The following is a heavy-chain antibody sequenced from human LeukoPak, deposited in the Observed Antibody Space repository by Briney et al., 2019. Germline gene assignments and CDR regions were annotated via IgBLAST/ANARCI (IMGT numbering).Heavy chain of an antibody. V-gene: IGHV3-66*01. Sequence: GGSLRLPCKASGFTVSSNYMSWVRQAPGKGLEWVSVIYSGGSTYYADSVKGTFTISRDNSKNTLYLQMNSLRAEDTAVYYCARFASGSYYFDHWGQGTLVTVSS. CDR3: ARFASGSYYFDH. CDR2: IYSGGST. D-gene: IGHD3-10*01. CDR1: GFTVSSNY. J-gene: IGHJ4*02.